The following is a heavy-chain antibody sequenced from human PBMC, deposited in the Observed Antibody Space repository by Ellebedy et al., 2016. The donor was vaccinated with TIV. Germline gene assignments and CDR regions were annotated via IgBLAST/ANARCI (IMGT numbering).Heavy chain of an antibody. CDR2: IYYTGTT. Sequence: ESLKISXVASGFTFSSYWMSWIRQPPGKGLEWIGYIYYTGTTNYSPSLKSRLTISVDTSKNQFSLKLSSVTAADTAVYYCATVSYNRPGSIIGHFFDYWGQGTLVTVSS. D-gene: IGHD3-10*01. CDR3: ATVSYNRPGSIIGHFFDY. V-gene: IGHV4-59*01. J-gene: IGHJ4*02. CDR1: GFTFSSYW.